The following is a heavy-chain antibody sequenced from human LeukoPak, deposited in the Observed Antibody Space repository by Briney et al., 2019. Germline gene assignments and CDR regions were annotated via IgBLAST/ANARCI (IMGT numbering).Heavy chain of an antibody. CDR2: INTDGSST. Sequence: GGSLRLSCAASGFTFSSYWMHWVRHAPGKGLVWVSRINTDGSSTSYADSVKGRFTIPRDNAKNTLYLQMNSLRAEDTAVYYCARDLSPYYYDSSGYYQDYWGQGTLVTVSS. CDR1: GFTFSSYW. CDR3: ARDLSPYYYDSSGYYQDY. D-gene: IGHD3-22*01. V-gene: IGHV3-74*01. J-gene: IGHJ4*02.